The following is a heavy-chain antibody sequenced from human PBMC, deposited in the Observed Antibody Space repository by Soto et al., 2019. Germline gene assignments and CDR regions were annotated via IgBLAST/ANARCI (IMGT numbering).Heavy chain of an antibody. CDR2: ISNSGDNT. J-gene: IGHJ4*02. D-gene: IGHD6-19*01. CDR1: GFTFSSYA. V-gene: IGHV3-23*01. CDR3: VALSVFQPIDY. Sequence: EVQLLESGGGLVQPGGSLRLSCAASGFTFSSYAMSWVRQAPGKGLEWVSTISNSGDNTYYVDSVKGRLTISRDNSKNTLYLQMNSLRADDTALYYCVALSVFQPIDYWGQGTLVTVSS.